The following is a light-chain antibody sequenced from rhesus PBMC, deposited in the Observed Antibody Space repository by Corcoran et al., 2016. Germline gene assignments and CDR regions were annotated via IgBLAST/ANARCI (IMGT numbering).Light chain of an antibody. CDR3: QQHYNNPYT. CDR2: AAS. V-gene: IGKV1-18*01. J-gene: IGKJ2*01. CDR1: QGVSNW. Sequence: DIQMTQSPSSLSASVGDRVTITCQASQGVSNWLAWYQQKPGKAPKLLFYAASSLQSGVPSGFSGSGSGTEFTLTISTLQPEDFATYYCQQHYNNPYTFGQGTKVDIK.